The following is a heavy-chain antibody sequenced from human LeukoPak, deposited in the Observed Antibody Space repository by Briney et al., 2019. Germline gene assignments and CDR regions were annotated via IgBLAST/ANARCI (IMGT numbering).Heavy chain of an antibody. CDR2: INHSGST. V-gene: IGHV4-34*01. CDR3: ATRVYYYDSSGYYAS. D-gene: IGHD3-22*01. Sequence: SETLSLTCAVYGGSFSGYYWSWIRQPPGKGLEGIGEINHSGSTNYNPSLKSRVPISVDPSKNQFSLKLSSVTAADTAVYYCATRVYYYDSSGYYASWGQGTLVTVSS. CDR1: GGSFSGYY. J-gene: IGHJ4*02.